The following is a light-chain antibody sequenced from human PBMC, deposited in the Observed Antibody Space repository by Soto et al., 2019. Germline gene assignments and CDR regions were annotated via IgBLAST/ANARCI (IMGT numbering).Light chain of an antibody. Sequence: SVLTQPSSLSVSPGQSITISFTGTSTDVGGYNYVTCYQQHPGKAPKLMVYEVSNRPSGVSNRFSGSKSGNTASLTISGLQAEDEADYYCSSYTSSSTPYVFGTGTKVTVL. V-gene: IGLV2-14*01. CDR3: SSYTSSSTPYV. CDR1: STDVGGYNY. J-gene: IGLJ1*01. CDR2: EVS.